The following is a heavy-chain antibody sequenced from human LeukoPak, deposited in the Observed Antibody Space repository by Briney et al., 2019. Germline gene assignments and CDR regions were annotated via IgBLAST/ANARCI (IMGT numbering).Heavy chain of an antibody. J-gene: IGHJ6*02. CDR3: ARDPEGWLGFYCSGGSCSSDYYGMDV. CDR1: GYTFTSYA. Sequence: ASVKVSCKASGYTFTSYAMHWVRQAPGQRLEWMGWINAGNGNTKYSQKFQGRVTITRDTSASTAYMELSSLRSEDTAVYYCARDPEGWLGFYCSGGSCSSDYYGMDVWGQGTTVTVSS. D-gene: IGHD2-15*01. V-gene: IGHV1-3*01. CDR2: INAGNGNT.